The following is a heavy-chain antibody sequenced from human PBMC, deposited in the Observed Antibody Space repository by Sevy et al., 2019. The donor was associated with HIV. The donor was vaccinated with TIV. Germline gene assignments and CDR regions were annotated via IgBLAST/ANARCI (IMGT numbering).Heavy chain of an antibody. CDR1: GFNFSSYG. CDR2: ISYAGSSK. CDR3: AKESGSYYDFWSGHDAFDI. J-gene: IGHJ3*02. D-gene: IGHD3-3*01. Sequence: GGSLRLSCAASGFNFSSYGMHWVRQAPGKGLEWVAVISYAGSSKYYADSMKGRFTISRDNSKNTLYLQINSLGAEDRAAYYCAKESGSYYDFWSGHDAFDIWGQGTMVTVSS. V-gene: IGHV3-30*18.